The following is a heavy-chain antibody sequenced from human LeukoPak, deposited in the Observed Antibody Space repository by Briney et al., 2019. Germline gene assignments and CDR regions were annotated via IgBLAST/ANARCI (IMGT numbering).Heavy chain of an antibody. CDR3: ARDADAYCGGDCYSYFDY. Sequence: ASVKVSCKASGGTFSSYAISWVRQAPGQGLEWMGGIIPIFGTANHAQKFQGRVTITTDESTSTAYMELSSLRSEDTAVYYCARDADAYCGGDCYSYFDYWGQGTLVTVSS. CDR1: GGTFSSYA. V-gene: IGHV1-69*05. D-gene: IGHD2-21*02. J-gene: IGHJ4*02. CDR2: IIPIFGTA.